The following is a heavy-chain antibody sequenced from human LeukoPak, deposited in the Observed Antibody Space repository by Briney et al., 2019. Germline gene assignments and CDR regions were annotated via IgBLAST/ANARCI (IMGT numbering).Heavy chain of an antibody. CDR3: ARDGGYYDYVWGSYRFDY. CDR1: GGTFSSYA. D-gene: IGHD3-16*02. V-gene: IGHV1-69*06. CDR2: IIPIFGTA. J-gene: IGHJ4*02. Sequence: SVKVSCKASGGTFSSYATSWVRQAPGQGLEWMGGIIPIFGTANYAQKFQGRVTITADKSTSTAYMELSSLRSEDTAVYYCARDGGYYDYVWGSYRFDYWGQGTLVTVSS.